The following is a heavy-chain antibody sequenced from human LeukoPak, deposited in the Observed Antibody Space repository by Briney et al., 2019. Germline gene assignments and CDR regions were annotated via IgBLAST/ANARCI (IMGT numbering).Heavy chain of an antibody. CDR3: ARDEVDGSGTYYFDY. V-gene: IGHV3-48*03. D-gene: IGHD3-10*01. Sequence: GGSLRLSCAASGFTFSSYEMNWVRQAPGKGLEWVSYISSSGSTIYYADSVKGRFTISRDNAKNSLYLQMNSLRAEDTAVYYCARDEVDGSGTYYFDYWGQGTLVTVSS. CDR2: ISSSGSTI. CDR1: GFTFSSYE. J-gene: IGHJ4*02.